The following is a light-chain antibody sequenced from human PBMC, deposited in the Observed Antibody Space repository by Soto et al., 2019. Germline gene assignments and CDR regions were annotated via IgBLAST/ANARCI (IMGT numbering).Light chain of an antibody. V-gene: IGKV3-11*01. CDR1: QSVKTF. CDR2: DAS. CDR3: QQRSNWPPIT. J-gene: IGKJ5*01. Sequence: EIVLTQPPATLSLSPGERATLSCRASQSVKTFLVWYQQRPGQPPRLLFHDASHRAAGIPARFSGSGFGTDFTLTISSLEPEDAAVYYCQQRSNWPPITFGQGTRLEIK.